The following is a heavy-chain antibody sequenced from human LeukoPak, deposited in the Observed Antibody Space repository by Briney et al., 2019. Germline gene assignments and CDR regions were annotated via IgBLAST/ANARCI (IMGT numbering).Heavy chain of an antibody. Sequence: SETLSLTCTVSGGSISSSSYYWGWIRQPPGKGLEWIESIYYSGSTYYNPSLKSRVTISVDTSKNQFSLKLSSVTAADTAVYYCARVKYRSSWYEGDWFDPWGQGTLVTVSS. CDR1: GGSISSSSYY. CDR2: IYYSGST. D-gene: IGHD6-13*01. J-gene: IGHJ5*02. CDR3: ARVKYRSSWYEGDWFDP. V-gene: IGHV4-39*07.